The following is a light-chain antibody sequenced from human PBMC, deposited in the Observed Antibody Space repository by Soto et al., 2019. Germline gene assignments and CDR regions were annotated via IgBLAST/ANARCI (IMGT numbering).Light chain of an antibody. Sequence: EVVVRQSPTTLSVSPGSGSTLACRASQGIGVTLAWYQHKPGQTPRLLIYDTSTRATGVPTRFSGSRSGAEFNLTINSLQSEDFAVYYCQPYNNWPLTFGGGTKVDIK. J-gene: IGKJ4*01. CDR2: DTS. CDR1: QGIGVT. V-gene: IGKV3-15*01. CDR3: QPYNNWPLT.